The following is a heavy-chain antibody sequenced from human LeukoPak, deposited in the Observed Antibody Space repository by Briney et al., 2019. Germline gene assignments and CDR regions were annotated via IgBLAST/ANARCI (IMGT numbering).Heavy chain of an antibody. J-gene: IGHJ4*02. D-gene: IGHD6-19*01. CDR1: GGSISSGNYY. Sequence: SETLSLTCTVSGGSISSGNYYWSWIRQPAGRGLEWIGRTYPSGYTNYNPSLKSRVTISVDTSKNHFSLKLSSVTAADTAVYYCARDSPAVAGLFDYWGQGTLVTVSS. CDR3: ARDSPAVAGLFDY. V-gene: IGHV4-61*02. CDR2: TYPSGYT.